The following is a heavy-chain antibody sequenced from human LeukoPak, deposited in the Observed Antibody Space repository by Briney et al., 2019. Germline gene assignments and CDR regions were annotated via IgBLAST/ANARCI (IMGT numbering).Heavy chain of an antibody. CDR2: ICRSGNT. V-gene: IGHV4-38-2*01. Sequence: SETLSLTCAVSGYSVSSIHCWGWIRQPPGKGLEWIGSICRSGNTYYNPSLKSRVTISLDTSKNQFSLRLSSVTAADTAVYYCARRSSSWYGGSPLGYWGQGTLVTVSS. CDR3: ARRSSSWYGGSPLGY. J-gene: IGHJ4*02. D-gene: IGHD6-13*01. CDR1: GYSVSSIHC.